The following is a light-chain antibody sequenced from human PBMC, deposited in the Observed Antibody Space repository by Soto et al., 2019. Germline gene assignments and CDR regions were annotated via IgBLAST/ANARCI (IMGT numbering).Light chain of an antibody. CDR2: DVT. Sequence: QSALTQPRSVSGSPGQSVTISCTGTSSDVGHYKFVSWYQHHPGKAPKLMIYDVTERPSGVPDRFSGSKSGNTASLTISGLQAEDEADYFCCSYAGSFTLYVFGTGTQLTVL. J-gene: IGLJ1*01. CDR1: SSDVGHYKF. V-gene: IGLV2-11*01. CDR3: CSYAGSFTLYV.